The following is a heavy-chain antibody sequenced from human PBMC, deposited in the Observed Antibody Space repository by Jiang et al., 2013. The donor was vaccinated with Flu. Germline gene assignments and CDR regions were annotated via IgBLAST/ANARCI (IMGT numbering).Heavy chain of an antibody. Sequence: ETLSLTCTVSGGAISSYYWSWIRQPPGKGLEWIGYIYYTGSTNYNPSLKSRVIISLDTSKRQFTLNLTSVTAADTAIYYCARARGVGLYYFDYWGQGSLVTVSS. J-gene: IGHJ4*02. D-gene: IGHD3-10*01. CDR1: GGAISSYY. CDR2: IYYTGST. V-gene: IGHV4-59*13. CDR3: ARARGVGLYYFDY.